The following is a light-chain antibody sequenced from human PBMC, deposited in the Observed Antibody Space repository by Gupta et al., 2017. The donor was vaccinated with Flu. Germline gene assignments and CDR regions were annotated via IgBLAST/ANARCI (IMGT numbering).Light chain of an antibody. CDR3: LQDKNEPWT. J-gene: IGKJ1*01. V-gene: IGKV1-17*01. CDR1: QDITSE. CDR2: AVP. Sequence: PASLPASGGDRVSSTGRAGQDITSEVAWSHNTAAKAPTRLRSAVPTLLSGAPSRFLGSGSGPAFTLTRSRLTPESTAAFFCLQDKNEPWTFGQGTKV.